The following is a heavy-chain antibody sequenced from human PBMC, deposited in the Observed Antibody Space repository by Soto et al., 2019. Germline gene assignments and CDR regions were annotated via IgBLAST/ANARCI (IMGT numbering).Heavy chain of an antibody. V-gene: IGHV3-74*01. CDR3: ARDSNYYDSSGYYTTDGMDV. CDR2: INSDGSST. Sequence: HPGGSLRLSCAASGFTFSSYWMHWVRQAPGKGLVWVSRINSDGSSTSYADSVKGRFTISRDNAKNTLYLQMNSLRAEDTAVYYCARDSNYYDSSGYYTTDGMDVWGQGTTVTVSS. CDR1: GFTFSSYW. D-gene: IGHD3-22*01. J-gene: IGHJ6*02.